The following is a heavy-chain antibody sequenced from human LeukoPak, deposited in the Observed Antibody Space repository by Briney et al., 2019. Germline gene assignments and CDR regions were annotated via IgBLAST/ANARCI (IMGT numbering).Heavy chain of an antibody. CDR2: ISGSGTNT. Sequence: GGSLRLSCAASGLPFSGYAMSWVRQAPGKGLEWVSAISGSGTNTYYADSVKGRFTNSRDNSKNTLYLQMNSLRAEDTAVYYCARDTAPGGTDYWGQGTLVTVSS. J-gene: IGHJ4*02. CDR1: GLPFSGYA. CDR3: ARDTAPGGTDY. V-gene: IGHV3-23*01. D-gene: IGHD1-1*01.